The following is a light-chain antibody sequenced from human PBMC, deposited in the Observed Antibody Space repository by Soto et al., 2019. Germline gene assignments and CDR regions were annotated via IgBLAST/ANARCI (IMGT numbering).Light chain of an antibody. CDR2: DAI. J-gene: IGKJ3*01. CDR3: QYHDDH. CDR1: QSIGTW. V-gene: IGKV1-5*01. Sequence: DIQMTQSPSTLSASVGDRVTITCRASQSIGTWLAWYQQKPGKAPKLLIHDAISLESGVPSRFSGSGSGTEFTLTISYLQPDDFATYYCQYHDDHFGPGTKVDIK.